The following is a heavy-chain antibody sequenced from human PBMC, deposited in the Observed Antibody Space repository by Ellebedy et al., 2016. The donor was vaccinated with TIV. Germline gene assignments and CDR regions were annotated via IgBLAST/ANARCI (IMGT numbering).Heavy chain of an antibody. CDR3: ARDREIAAAGIGPIDY. J-gene: IGHJ4*02. CDR2: ISYDGSNK. CDR1: GFTFSSYW. V-gene: IGHV3-30*03. Sequence: GESLKISCAASGFTFSSYWMSWVRQAPGKGLEWVAVISYDGSNKYYADSVKGRFTISRDNSKNTLYLQMNSLRAEDTAVYYCARDREIAAAGIGPIDYWGQGTLVTVSS. D-gene: IGHD6-13*01.